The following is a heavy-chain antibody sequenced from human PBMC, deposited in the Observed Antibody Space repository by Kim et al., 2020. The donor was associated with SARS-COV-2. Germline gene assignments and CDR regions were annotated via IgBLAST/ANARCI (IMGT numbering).Heavy chain of an antibody. CDR2: ISAYNGNT. Sequence: ASVKVSCKASGYTFTSYGISWVRQAPGQGLEWMGWISAYNGNTNYAQKLQGRVTMTTDTSTSTAYMELRSLRSDDTAVYYCARGGYCSSTSCYGVLNYYYYGMDVWGQGTTVTVSS. J-gene: IGHJ6*02. D-gene: IGHD2-2*01. CDR1: GYTFTSYG. V-gene: IGHV1-18*01. CDR3: ARGGYCSSTSCYGVLNYYYYGMDV.